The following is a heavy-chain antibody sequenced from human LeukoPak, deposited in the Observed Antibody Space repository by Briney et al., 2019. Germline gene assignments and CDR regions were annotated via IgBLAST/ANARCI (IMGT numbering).Heavy chain of an antibody. CDR1: GGSISNYY. V-gene: IGHV4-4*07. D-gene: IGHD6-6*01. Sequence: SETLSLTCTVSGGSISNYYWSWIRQPAGRGLEWIGRIYTGGSTNYNPSLKSRVTMSVDTSKNQFSLRLTSVTAADTAVYYCGRTGIGSSYYYGMDVWGQGTTVTVSS. CDR3: GRTGIGSSYYYGMDV. J-gene: IGHJ6*02. CDR2: IYTGGST.